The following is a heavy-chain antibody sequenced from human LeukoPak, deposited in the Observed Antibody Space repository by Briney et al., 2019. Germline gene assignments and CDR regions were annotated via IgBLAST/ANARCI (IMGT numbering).Heavy chain of an antibody. CDR1: GGSMSSYY. CDR2: IYTSGST. D-gene: IGHD1-20*01. J-gene: IGHJ3*02. CDR3: AGGYNWNDVGAFDI. V-gene: IGHV4-4*07. Sequence: SETLSLTCTVSGGSMSSYYWSWIRQPAGKGLEWIGRIYTSGSTNYNPSLKSRVTMSVDTSKNQFSLKLSSVTAADTAVYYCAGGYNWNDVGAFDIWGQGTMVTVSS.